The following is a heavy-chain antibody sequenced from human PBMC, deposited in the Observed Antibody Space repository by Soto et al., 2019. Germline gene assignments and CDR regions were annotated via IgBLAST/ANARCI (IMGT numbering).Heavy chain of an antibody. CDR2: IWYDGSKK. J-gene: IGHJ6*02. D-gene: IGHD3-16*02. CDR3: ARDLSNGMDV. CDR1: GFTLSTYG. V-gene: IGHV3-33*01. Sequence: QVQLVESGGGVVQPGRSLRLSCAASGFTLSTYGMHWVRQVPGKGLEWVAVIWYDGSKKYYEDSVKGRFTISRDNSKNTLYLQMNSLRAEDTAVYYCARDLSNGMDVWGQGTAVTVSS.